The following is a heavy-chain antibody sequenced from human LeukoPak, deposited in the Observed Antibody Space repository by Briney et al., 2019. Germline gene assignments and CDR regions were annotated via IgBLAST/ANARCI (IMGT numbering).Heavy chain of an antibody. Sequence: GGSLRLSCAASGLTFRNYAMTWVRQAPGKGLEWVSSITGGGIGTSYADSVKGRFTVYRDNSKNTLYLQMNSLRAGDTAVYYCAKDPDGDYVGAFDSWGQGTSVTVSS. CDR3: AKDPDGDYVGAFDS. CDR2: ITGGGIGT. J-gene: IGHJ3*01. V-gene: IGHV3-23*01. CDR1: GLTFRNYA. D-gene: IGHD4-17*01.